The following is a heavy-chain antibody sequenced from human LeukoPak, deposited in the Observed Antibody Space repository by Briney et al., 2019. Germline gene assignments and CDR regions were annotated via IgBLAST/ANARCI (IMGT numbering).Heavy chain of an antibody. CDR1: GGSFSGFY. V-gene: IGHV4-34*01. CDR2: INHSRST. J-gene: IGHJ2*01. Sequence: SETLSLTCAVYGGSFSGFYWTWIRQPPGKGLEWIGQINHSRSTHYNPSLKSRVTISVDTSKNQFSLKLSSVTAADTAVYYCARVPKYFDLWGHGTLVTVSS. CDR3: ARVPKYFDL.